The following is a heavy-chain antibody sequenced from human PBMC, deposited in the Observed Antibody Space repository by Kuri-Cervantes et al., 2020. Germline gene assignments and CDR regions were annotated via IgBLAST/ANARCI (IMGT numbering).Heavy chain of an antibody. CDR3: AREDIAVAGGEGY. CDR2: IYYSGST. D-gene: IGHD6-19*01. Sequence: GSLRLSCTVSGGSISDSNYNWAWIRQPPGKGLEWIGSIYYSGSTYYNPSLRSRVTISVDTSKNQFSLRLSSVTAADTAVYYCAREDIAVAGGEGYWGQGTLVTVSS. V-gene: IGHV4-39*07. J-gene: IGHJ4*02. CDR1: GGSISDSNYN.